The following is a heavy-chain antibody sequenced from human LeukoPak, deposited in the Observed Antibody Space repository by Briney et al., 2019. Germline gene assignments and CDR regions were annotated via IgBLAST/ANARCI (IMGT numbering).Heavy chain of an antibody. V-gene: IGHV4-39*07. Sequence: SSETLSLTCTVSGGSISSSSYYWGWIRQPPGKGLEWIGEINHSGSTNYNPSLKSRVTISVDTSKNQFSLKLSSVTAADTAVYYCARWAEENERYYYDSSGYSLWGQGTLVTVSS. CDR3: ARWAEENERYYYDSSGYSL. D-gene: IGHD3-22*01. J-gene: IGHJ4*02. CDR1: GGSISSSSYY. CDR2: INHSGST.